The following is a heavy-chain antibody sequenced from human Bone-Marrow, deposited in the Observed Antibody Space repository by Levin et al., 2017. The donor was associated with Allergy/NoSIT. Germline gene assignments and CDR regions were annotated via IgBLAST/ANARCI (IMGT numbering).Heavy chain of an antibody. D-gene: IGHD2-2*01. J-gene: IGHJ4*02. V-gene: IGHV4-59*01. CDR1: VDSFFSYY. CDR2: IFYSGTT. Sequence: SQTLSLTCTVSVDSFFSYYWSCIRQPPGKQLEWIGYIFYSGTTNYNPSLKSRVTISVDTSKSQFLLTLSSVTASDTAVDFCARMRRDCSGTSCYLFDYWGQGPLVTVSS. CDR3: ARMRRDCSGTSCYLFDY.